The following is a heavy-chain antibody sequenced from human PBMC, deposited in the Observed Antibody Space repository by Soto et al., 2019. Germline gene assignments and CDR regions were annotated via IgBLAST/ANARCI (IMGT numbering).Heavy chain of an antibody. Sequence: ASVKVSCKASGYTFTSYAMHWVRQAPGQRLEWMGWINAGNGNTKYSQKFQGRVTITRDTSASTAYMELSSLRSEDTAVYYCARGSTYCSGGSCYPSDPWGQGTLGTVSS. CDR2: INAGNGNT. CDR1: GYTFTSYA. D-gene: IGHD2-15*01. J-gene: IGHJ5*02. CDR3: ARGSTYCSGGSCYPSDP. V-gene: IGHV1-3*01.